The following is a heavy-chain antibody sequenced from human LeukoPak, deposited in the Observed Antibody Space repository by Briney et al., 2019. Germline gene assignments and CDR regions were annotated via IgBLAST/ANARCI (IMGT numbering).Heavy chain of an antibody. V-gene: IGHV4-4*07. CDR3: ARGGGTTGTTLAAFDI. CDR2: IYTSGST. J-gene: IGHJ3*02. CDR1: GGSISSYY. D-gene: IGHD1-1*01. Sequence: SETLSLTCTVSGGSISSYYWSWIRQPAGKGLEWIGRIYTSGSTNYNPSLKSRVTMSVDTSKNQFPLKLSSVTAADTAVYYCARGGGTTGTTLAAFDIWGQGTMVTVSS.